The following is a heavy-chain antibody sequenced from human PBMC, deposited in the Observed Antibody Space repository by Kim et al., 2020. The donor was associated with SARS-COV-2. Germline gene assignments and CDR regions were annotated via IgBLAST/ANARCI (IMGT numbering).Heavy chain of an antibody. CDR2: STI. J-gene: IGHJ4*02. V-gene: IGHV3-48*02. CDR3: ASRGYYIDF. D-gene: IGHD6-13*01. Sequence: STIYYADSVEGRFTISRDNAKNSVSLQMNSLRDEDTAMYYCASRGYYIDFWGQRTLVTVSS.